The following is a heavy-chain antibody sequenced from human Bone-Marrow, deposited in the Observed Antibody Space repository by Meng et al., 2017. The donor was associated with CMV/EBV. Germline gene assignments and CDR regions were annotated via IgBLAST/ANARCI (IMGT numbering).Heavy chain of an antibody. J-gene: IGHJ6*02. CDR1: GYTFTGYY. CDR3: ARDLDIPAHYYGMDV. D-gene: IGHD5-12*01. Sequence: ASVKVSCKASGYTFTGYYMHWVRQAPGQGLEWMGWINPNSGGTNYAQKFQGRVTMTRDTSISTAYMELSRLRSYDTAVYYCARDLDIPAHYYGMDVWGQGTTVTV. V-gene: IGHV1-2*02. CDR2: INPNSGGT.